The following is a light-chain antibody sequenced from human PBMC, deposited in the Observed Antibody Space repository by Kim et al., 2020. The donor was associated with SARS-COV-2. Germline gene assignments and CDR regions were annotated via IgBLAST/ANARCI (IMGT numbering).Light chain of an antibody. Sequence: SSLSASVGDRVTITCRASQGISSYLAWYQQKPGKAPKLLIYAASTLQSGVPSRFSGSRSGTDFTLTIISLQPEDFATYYCQQLNSFGVGTKVEIK. CDR2: AAS. CDR3: QQLNS. V-gene: IGKV1-9*01. CDR1: QGISSY. J-gene: IGKJ4*01.